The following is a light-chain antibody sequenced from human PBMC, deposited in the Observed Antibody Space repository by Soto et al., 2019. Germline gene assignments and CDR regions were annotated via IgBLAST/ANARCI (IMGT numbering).Light chain of an antibody. J-gene: IGKJ1*01. V-gene: IGKV1-39*01. CDR2: APS. CDR1: QSITNH. Sequence: DIHMTQAPSSLSASLVDPVIITCRPSQSITNHLNWYQQKTGKAPKLLVFAPSSLPRGVPSSFRGSRSGPDFPLTISSLQPEDFATYSCHQRYSSPPTVGQGTKV. CDR3: HQRYSSPPT.